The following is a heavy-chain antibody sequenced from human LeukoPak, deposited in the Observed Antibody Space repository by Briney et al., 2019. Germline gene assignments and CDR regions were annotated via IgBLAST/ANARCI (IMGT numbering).Heavy chain of an antibody. J-gene: IGHJ5*02. CDR2: INHSGST. CDR1: GGSFSGYY. D-gene: IGHD3-10*01. CDR3: AGRRFGELFSS. V-gene: IGHV4-34*01. Sequence: SETLSLTCAVHGGSFSGYYWSWIRQPPGKGLEWIGEINHSGSTNYNPSLKSRATISVDTSKNQFSLKLASVTAADTAVYYCAGRRFGELFSSWGLGTQVTVSS.